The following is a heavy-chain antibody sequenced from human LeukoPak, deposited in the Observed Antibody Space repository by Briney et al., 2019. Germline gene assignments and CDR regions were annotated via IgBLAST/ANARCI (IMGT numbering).Heavy chain of an antibody. D-gene: IGHD2-8*01. J-gene: IGHJ4*02. CDR3: AKMVREFYTISYYFDY. CDR2: ITYSSGYT. Sequence: GGSLRLSCAASGFTFSSYDMSWVRQAPGKGLEWVSGITYSSGYTYYADSVKGRFTISRDNSKNTLYLQMNSLRAEDTAVYYCAKMVREFYTISYYFDYWGQGTLVTVSS. CDR1: GFTFSSYD. V-gene: IGHV3-23*01.